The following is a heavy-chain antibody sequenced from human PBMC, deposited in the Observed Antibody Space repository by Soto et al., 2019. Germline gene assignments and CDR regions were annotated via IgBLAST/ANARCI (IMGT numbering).Heavy chain of an antibody. V-gene: IGHV4-34*01. CDR3: ARGWGSCSSTSCYGGINWFDP. CDR1: GGSFSGYY. CDR2: INHSGST. J-gene: IGHJ5*02. D-gene: IGHD2-2*01. Sequence: QVQLQQWGAGLLKPSETLSLTCAVYGGSFSGYYWSWIRQPPGKGLEWIGVINHSGSTNYNPSLKSRVTISVDTSKNQFSLKLSSVTAADTAVYYCARGWGSCSSTSCYGGINWFDPWGQGTLVTVSS.